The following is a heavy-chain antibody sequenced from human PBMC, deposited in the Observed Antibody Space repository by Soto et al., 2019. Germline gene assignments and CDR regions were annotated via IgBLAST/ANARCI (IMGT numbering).Heavy chain of an antibody. CDR2: IYYSGST. CDR3: ARQRTSVVTQAYFDS. CDR1: GGSINDRSYY. Sequence: ETLSLPCTSAGGSINDRSYYWGWIRQPPGKGLEWIGSIYYSGSTYNNPSLKSRVSMSVDTSKNQFSLKLRSVTAADTALYYCARQRTSVVTQAYFDSWGQVSLVTVPP. D-gene: IGHD2-21*02. V-gene: IGHV4-39*01. J-gene: IGHJ4*02.